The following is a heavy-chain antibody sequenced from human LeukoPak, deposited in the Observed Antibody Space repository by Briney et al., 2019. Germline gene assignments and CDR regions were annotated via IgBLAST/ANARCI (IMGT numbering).Heavy chain of an antibody. CDR2: IKQDGSEK. Sequence: PGGSLRLSCAASGFTFSSYWMSGVRQAPGKGLEWVANIKQDGSEKYYVDSVKGRFTISRDNAKNSLYLQMNSLRAEDTAVYYCARADGSYYSNFGFDYWGQGTLVTVSS. CDR1: GFTFSSYW. J-gene: IGHJ4*02. CDR3: ARADGSYYSNFGFDY. D-gene: IGHD1-26*01. V-gene: IGHV3-7*01.